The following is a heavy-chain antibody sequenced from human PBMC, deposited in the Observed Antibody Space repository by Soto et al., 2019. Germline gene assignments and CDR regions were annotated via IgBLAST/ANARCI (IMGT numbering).Heavy chain of an antibody. CDR1: GFTFSSYA. J-gene: IGHJ5*02. D-gene: IGHD3-10*01. CDR3: AKDRGSRGSVNWFDH. Sequence: GGSLRLSCAASGFTFSSYAMSWVRQAPGKGLEWVSAISGSGGSTYYADSVKGRFTISRDNSKNTLYLQMNSLRAEDAAVYYCAKDRGSRGSVNWFDHWGQGTLVTVSS. CDR2: ISGSGGST. V-gene: IGHV3-23*01.